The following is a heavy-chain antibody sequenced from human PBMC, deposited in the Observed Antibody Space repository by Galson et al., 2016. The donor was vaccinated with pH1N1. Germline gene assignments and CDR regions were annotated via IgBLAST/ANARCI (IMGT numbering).Heavy chain of an antibody. J-gene: IGHJ4*02. D-gene: IGHD3-22*01. Sequence: CKASGYTFITYYIHWVRQAPGQGLEWLGIINPSGVSTTYAQKFQGRVTMTRDTSTSTVYMELSSLRSEDTAVYYCASQSSGQLHFDYWGQGTLVTVSS. CDR1: GYTFITYY. CDR3: ASQSSGQLHFDY. V-gene: IGHV1-46*01. CDR2: INPSGVST.